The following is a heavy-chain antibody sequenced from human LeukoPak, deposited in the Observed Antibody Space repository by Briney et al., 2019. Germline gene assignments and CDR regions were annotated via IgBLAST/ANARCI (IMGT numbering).Heavy chain of an antibody. CDR3: ARGDAFSGDH. V-gene: IGHV3-7*04. J-gene: IGHJ4*02. CDR2: IHPEGNEK. CDR1: GFSFTNFW. Sequence: PGGSLRLSSAVSGFSFTNFWMSWVRQAPGRGLEWVANIHPEGNEKYHVESVKGRFTISRDNTKNLLFLQMNGLRVEDTALYYCARGDAFSGDHWGQGTLVTVSS.